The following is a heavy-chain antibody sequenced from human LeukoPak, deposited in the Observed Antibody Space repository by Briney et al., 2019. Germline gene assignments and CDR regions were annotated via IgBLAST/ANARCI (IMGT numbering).Heavy chain of an antibody. V-gene: IGHV3-21*01. CDR1: GFTFSSYS. Sequence: GGSLRLSCAASGFTFSSYSMNWVRQAPGKGLEWVSSISSSSSYIYYADSVKGRFTISRDNAKNSPYLQMNSLRAEDTAVYYCAREGDIVPNAFDIWGQGTMVTVSS. CDR2: ISSSSSYI. J-gene: IGHJ3*02. D-gene: IGHD5-12*01. CDR3: AREGDIVPNAFDI.